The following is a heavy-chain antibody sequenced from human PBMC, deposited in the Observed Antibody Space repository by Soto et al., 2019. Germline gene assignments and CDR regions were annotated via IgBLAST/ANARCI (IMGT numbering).Heavy chain of an antibody. Sequence: QVQLVESGGGVVQPGRSLRLSCGASGFTCRHYALHWVRQAPGKGLEWVAGISYDGGNAYYADSEKGRFTISRDSPKNTLYLQMNSLRPEDTAVYYCVKGGTASAFSTFDIWGRGTVVTVSS. CDR1: GFTCRHYA. V-gene: IGHV3-30*18. J-gene: IGHJ3*02. CDR3: VKGGTASAFSTFDI. D-gene: IGHD3-3*01. CDR2: ISYDGGNA.